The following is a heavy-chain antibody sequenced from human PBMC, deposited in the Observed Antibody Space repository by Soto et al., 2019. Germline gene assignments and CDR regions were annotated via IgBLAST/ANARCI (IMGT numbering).Heavy chain of an antibody. V-gene: IGHV3-23*01. Sequence: GGSLGLSCSASGFTFSSYAMSWGGPAHGKGLEWVSTISGRGGNTYYADSVKGRFTISRDNSRNTLYLQMDSLRVEDSAVYSCAKAGCSGGTCYLYYFDYWGQGALVTVSS. J-gene: IGHJ4*02. CDR2: ISGRGGNT. CDR1: GFTFSSYA. CDR3: AKAGCSGGTCYLYYFDY. D-gene: IGHD2-15*01.